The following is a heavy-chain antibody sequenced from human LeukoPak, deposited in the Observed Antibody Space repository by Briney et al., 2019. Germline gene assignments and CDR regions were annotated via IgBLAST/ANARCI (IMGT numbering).Heavy chain of an antibody. Sequence: GGSLRLSCAASGFTFSSYGMNWVRQAPGKGLEWVSAISGSGGSTYYADSVKGRFTISRDNSKNTLYLQMNSLRAEDTAVYYCARWAKSGGSCYAGDYWGQGTLVTVSS. CDR3: ARWAKSGGSCYAGDY. D-gene: IGHD2-15*01. CDR2: ISGSGGST. CDR1: GFTFSSYG. J-gene: IGHJ4*02. V-gene: IGHV3-23*01.